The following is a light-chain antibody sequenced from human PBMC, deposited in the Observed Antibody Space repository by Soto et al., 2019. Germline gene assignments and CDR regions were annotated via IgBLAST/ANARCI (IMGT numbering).Light chain of an antibody. J-gene: IGLJ2*01. CDR2: DDS. Sequence: SYELTLPPSVSVAPGQTARITCGGNYIGSRSVHWYRQKPGQAPVLVVYDDSDRPSGIPERFSGSKSENTATLTISRVEDGDEADFYCQVWDRNSDVVFGGGTKLTVL. CDR3: QVWDRNSDVV. CDR1: YIGSRS. V-gene: IGLV3-21*02.